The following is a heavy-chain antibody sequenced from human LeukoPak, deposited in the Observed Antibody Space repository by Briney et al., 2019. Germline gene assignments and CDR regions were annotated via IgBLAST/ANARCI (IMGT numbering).Heavy chain of an antibody. Sequence: GGSLRLSCAASGFTFSSYEMNWVRQAPGKGLEGVSYISSSGSTIYYADSVKGRFTISRDNAKNSLYLQMNSLRAEDTAVYYCARVSWSAGDAFDYWGQGTLVTVSS. CDR1: GFTFSSYE. J-gene: IGHJ4*02. CDR2: ISSSGSTI. D-gene: IGHD3-16*01. CDR3: ARVSWSAGDAFDY. V-gene: IGHV3-48*03.